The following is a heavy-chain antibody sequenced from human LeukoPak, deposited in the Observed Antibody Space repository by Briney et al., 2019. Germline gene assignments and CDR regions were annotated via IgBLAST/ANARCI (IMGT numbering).Heavy chain of an antibody. D-gene: IGHD6-19*01. J-gene: IGHJ4*02. V-gene: IGHV3-11*04. CDR3: ARDPSLWGAVAGVYYFDY. CDR2: ISGSGDRI. CDR1: GFTFNDYY. Sequence: GGSLRLSCAASGFTFNDYYMSWIRQAPGEGLEWISYISGSGDRIYYADSVKGRFTISRDNAKNSLYLQMNSLRAEDTAVYYCARDPSLWGAVAGVYYFDYWGQGTLVTVSS.